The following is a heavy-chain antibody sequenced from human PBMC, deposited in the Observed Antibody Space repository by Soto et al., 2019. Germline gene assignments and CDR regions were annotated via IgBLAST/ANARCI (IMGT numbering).Heavy chain of an antibody. CDR1: GYTFTSYG. CDR2: ISAYNGNT. CDR3: ARYDGYGDYVGY. J-gene: IGHJ4*02. Sequence: ASVKVSCKASGYTFTSYGISWVRQAPGQGLEWMGWISAYNGNTNYAQKLQGRVTISVDTSKNQFSLKLSSVTAADTAVYYCARYDGYGDYVGYWGQGTLVTVSS. D-gene: IGHD4-17*01. V-gene: IGHV1-18*01.